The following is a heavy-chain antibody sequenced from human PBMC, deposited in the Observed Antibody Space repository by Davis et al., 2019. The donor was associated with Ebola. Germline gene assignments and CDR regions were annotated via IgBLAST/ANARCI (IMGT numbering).Heavy chain of an antibody. V-gene: IGHV3-11*01. CDR1: GFTFSDYY. CDR3: ARKDTLAHDAFDI. J-gene: IGHJ3*02. CDR2: IRSSGSTI. Sequence: GGSLRLSCAASGFTFSDYYMSWIRQAPGKGLEWVSYIRSSGSTIYYADSVKGRFTISRDNAKNSLYLQMNSLRAEDTAVYYCARKDTLAHDAFDIWGQGTMVTVSS. D-gene: IGHD2-15*01.